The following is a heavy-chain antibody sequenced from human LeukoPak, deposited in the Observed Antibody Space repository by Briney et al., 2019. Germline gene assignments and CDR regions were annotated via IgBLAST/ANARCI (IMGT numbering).Heavy chain of an antibody. D-gene: IGHD4-17*01. J-gene: IGHJ3*02. CDR2: INTNTGNP. V-gene: IGHV7-4-1*02. CDR3: AGVFINYREPTWAAFDI. CDR1: GYTFTSYA. Sequence: ASVKVSCKASGYTFTSYAMNWVRQPPRQGLEWMGWINTNTGNPTYAQGFTGRFVFSSDTSVSTAYLQISSLKAEAAAAVYCAGVFINYREPTWAAFDISGHGTLVTASS.